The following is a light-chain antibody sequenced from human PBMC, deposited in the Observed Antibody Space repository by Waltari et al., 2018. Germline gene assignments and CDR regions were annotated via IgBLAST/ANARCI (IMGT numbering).Light chain of an antibody. J-gene: IGKJ1*01. V-gene: IGKV3-20*01. CDR2: DAS. Sequence: EIVLTQSPGTLSLSPGERATLSCRASQSVGRYLAWYQQKPGQATRLLSYDASTRATGIPDRFSGSGSGTDFSLTISRLESEDFAVYYCQKYVNLPATFGQGTKVEIK. CDR1: QSVGRY. CDR3: QKYVNLPAT.